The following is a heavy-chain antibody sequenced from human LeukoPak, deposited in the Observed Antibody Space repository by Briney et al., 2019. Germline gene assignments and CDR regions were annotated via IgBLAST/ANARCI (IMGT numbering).Heavy chain of an antibody. CDR1: GFTFSSYG. Sequence: GGSLRLSCSASGFTFSSYGMSWVRLAPGKGLEWVSSISSSSSYIYYADSVKGRFTISRDNAKNSLYLQMNSLRAEDTAVYYCARDYIVVVVAAGFDYWGQGTLVTVSS. J-gene: IGHJ4*02. CDR2: ISSSSSYI. CDR3: ARDYIVVVVAAGFDY. D-gene: IGHD2-15*01. V-gene: IGHV3-21*01.